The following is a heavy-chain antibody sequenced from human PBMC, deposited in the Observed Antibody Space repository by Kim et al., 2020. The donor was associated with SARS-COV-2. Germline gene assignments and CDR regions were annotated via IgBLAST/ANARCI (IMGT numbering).Heavy chain of an antibody. Sequence: GGSLRLSCTASGFTFSSSWMHWVRQAPGKGLLWVSRINSDGSDTNYADSVKGRFTISRDNAKNTLYLQMNSLRAEDTAVYYCARGYWYFDLWGRGTLVTVSS. J-gene: IGHJ2*01. V-gene: IGHV3-74*01. CDR1: GFTFSSSW. CDR3: ARGYWYFDL. CDR2: INSDGSDT.